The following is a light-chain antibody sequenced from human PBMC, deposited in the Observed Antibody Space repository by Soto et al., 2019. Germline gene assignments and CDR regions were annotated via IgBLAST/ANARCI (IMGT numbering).Light chain of an antibody. CDR1: QSVSRY. CDR2: DAS. Sequence: EIVSTQSPATLYLSPGERATLSCRASQSVSRYLAWYQQKPGQAPRLLIYDASKRATGIPARFSGSGSGTDFPLTISSREPEDSAVYYCQQRANWPHTFGQGTKLEIK. J-gene: IGKJ2*01. V-gene: IGKV3-11*01. CDR3: QQRANWPHT.